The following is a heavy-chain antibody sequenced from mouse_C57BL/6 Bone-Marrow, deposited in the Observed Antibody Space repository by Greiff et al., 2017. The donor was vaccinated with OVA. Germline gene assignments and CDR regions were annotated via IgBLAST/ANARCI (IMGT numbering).Heavy chain of an antibody. Sequence: VQLKESGPGLVQPSQSLSITCTVSGFSLTSYGVHWVRQSPGKGLEWLGVIWSGGSTDYNAAFISRLSISKDNSKSQVFFKMNSLQADDTAIYYCASDLRKGGRRFDYYAMDYWGQGTSVTVSS. D-gene: IGHD1-1*01. CDR2: IWSGGST. CDR3: ASDLRKGGRRFDYYAMDY. V-gene: IGHV2-2*01. CDR1: GFSLTSYG. J-gene: IGHJ4*01.